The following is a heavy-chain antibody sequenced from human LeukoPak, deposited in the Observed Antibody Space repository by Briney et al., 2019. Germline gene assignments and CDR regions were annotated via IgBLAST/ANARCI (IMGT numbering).Heavy chain of an antibody. CDR1: GFTFSNYA. D-gene: IGHD2-2*01. CDR2: IRGSSGSV. J-gene: IGHJ4*02. V-gene: IGHV3-23*01. CDR3: AKEWGVNVDQVQPYYFDS. Sequence: GGSLRLSCAASGFTFSNYAMHWVHQAPGKGLEWVSAIRGSSGSVYYADSVKGRVTISRDNSKSILYLQMNRLRAEDTAVYYCAKEWGVNVDQVQPYYFDSWGRGVLVTVSS.